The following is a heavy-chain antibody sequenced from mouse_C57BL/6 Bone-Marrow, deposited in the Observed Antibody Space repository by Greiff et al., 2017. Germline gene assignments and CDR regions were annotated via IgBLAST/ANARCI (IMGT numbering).Heavy chain of an antibody. V-gene: IGHV7-3*01. D-gene: IGHD2-1*01. CDR2: IRNKANGYTT. J-gene: IGHJ1*03. Sequence: VQLKESGGGLVQPGGSLSLSCAASGFTFTDYYMSWVRQPPGKALEWLGFIRNKANGYTTEYSASVKGRFTISRDNSQSILYLQMNALRAEDSATYYCARSPYYGNYFWYFDVWGTGTTVTVSA. CDR3: ARSPYYGNYFWYFDV. CDR1: GFTFTDYY.